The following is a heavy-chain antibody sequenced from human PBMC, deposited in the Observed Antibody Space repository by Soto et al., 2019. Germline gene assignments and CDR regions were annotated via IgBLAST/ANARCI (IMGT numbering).Heavy chain of an antibody. Sequence: SVKVSCKASGGGNLRDYRTTWVRRAPGQGLEWMGGIIPKLGSANYAQNFQGRVTVTADESTNTVYMELRSLRSDDTAVYYCARANGYCSSTSCYNWFDPWGQGTLVTVSS. CDR3: ARANGYCSSTSCYNWFDP. CDR2: IIPKLGSA. D-gene: IGHD2-2*01. V-gene: IGHV1-69*13. CDR1: GGGNLRDYR. J-gene: IGHJ5*02.